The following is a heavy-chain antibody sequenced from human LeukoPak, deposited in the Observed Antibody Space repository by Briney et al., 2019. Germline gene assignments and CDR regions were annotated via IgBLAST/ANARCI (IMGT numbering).Heavy chain of an antibody. V-gene: IGHV4-39*01. D-gene: IGHD3-22*01. Sequence: SETLSLTCTVSGGSISSSSHYGGSIRQPPGKGLEWIGSIYSSGSSFYNPSLKSRVTISLDTSKNQFSLKLSSVTAADTAVYYCARLLHYYDSSAYPTFDYWGQGTLVTVSS. J-gene: IGHJ4*02. CDR3: ARLLHYYDSSAYPTFDY. CDR2: IYSSGSS. CDR1: GGSISSSSHY.